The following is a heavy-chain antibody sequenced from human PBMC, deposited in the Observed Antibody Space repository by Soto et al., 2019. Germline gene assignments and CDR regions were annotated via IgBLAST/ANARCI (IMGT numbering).Heavy chain of an antibody. CDR1: GGTFSSYA. Sequence: GASVKVSCKASGGTFSSYAISWVRQAPGQGLEWMGGIIPIFGTANYAQKFQGRVTITADESTSTAYMELSSLRSEDTAVYYCAGPPIVTVEYCYYGMDVWGQGTTVTVSS. CDR2: IIPIFGTA. J-gene: IGHJ6*02. D-gene: IGHD4-4*01. V-gene: IGHV1-69*13. CDR3: AGPPIVTVEYCYYGMDV.